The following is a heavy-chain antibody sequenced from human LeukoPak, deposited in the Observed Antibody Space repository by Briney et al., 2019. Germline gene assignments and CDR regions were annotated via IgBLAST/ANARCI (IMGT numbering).Heavy chain of an antibody. CDR1: GGSFSGYY. CDR2: INHSGST. CDR3: ARGSRTPDY. Sequence: SETLSLTCAVYGGSFSGYYWSWIRQPPGKGLEWIGEINHSGSTNYNPSLKSRVTIPLDTSKNQFSLNLSSVTAADTAVYFCARGSRTPDYWGQGTLVTVSS. J-gene: IGHJ4*02. V-gene: IGHV4-34*01.